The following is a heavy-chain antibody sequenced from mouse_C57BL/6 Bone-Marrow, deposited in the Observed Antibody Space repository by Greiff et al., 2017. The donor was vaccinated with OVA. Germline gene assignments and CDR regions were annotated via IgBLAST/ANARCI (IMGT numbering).Heavy chain of an antibody. V-gene: IGHV1-7*01. CDR3: ASPRRITTVVVGDWYFDV. D-gene: IGHD1-1*01. CDR2: INPSSGYT. Sequence: QVQLQQSGAELAKPGASVKLSCKASGYTFTSYWMHCVKQRPGQGLEWIGYINPSSGYTKYNQKFKDKATLTADKSSSTAYMQLSSLTYEDSAVYYCASPRRITTVVVGDWYFDVWGTGTTVTVSS. J-gene: IGHJ1*03. CDR1: GYTFTSYW.